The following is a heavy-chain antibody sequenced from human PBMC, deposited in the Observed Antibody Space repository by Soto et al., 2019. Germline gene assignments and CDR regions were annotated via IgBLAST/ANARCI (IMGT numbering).Heavy chain of an antibody. D-gene: IGHD6-13*01. J-gene: IGHJ4*02. Sequence: SETLSLTCAVSGGSISSSNWWSWVRQPPGKGLEWIGEIYHSGSTNYNPSLKSRVTISVDKSKNQFSLKLSSVTAADTAVYYCASGVQQQLVRSYYFDYWGQGTLVTVSS. CDR1: GGSISSSNW. CDR3: ASGVQQQLVRSYYFDY. V-gene: IGHV4-4*02. CDR2: IYHSGST.